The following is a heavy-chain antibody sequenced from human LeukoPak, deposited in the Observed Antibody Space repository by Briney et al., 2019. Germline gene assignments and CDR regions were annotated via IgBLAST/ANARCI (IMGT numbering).Heavy chain of an antibody. CDR3: AKGSRGVAARKNGMDV. J-gene: IGHJ6*02. V-gene: IGHV3-23*01. CDR1: GFTFSSYA. Sequence: GGSLRLSCAASGFTFSSYAMSWVRQAPGKGLEWVSAISGSGGSTYYADSVKGRFTISRDNSKNTLYLQMNSLRAEDTAVYYCAKGSRGVAARKNGMDVWGQGTTVTVSS. CDR2: ISGSGGST. D-gene: IGHD2-15*01.